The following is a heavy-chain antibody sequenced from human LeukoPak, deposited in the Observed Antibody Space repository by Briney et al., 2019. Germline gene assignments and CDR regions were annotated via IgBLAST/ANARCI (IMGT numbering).Heavy chain of an antibody. CDR1: GFTVSSYW. Sequence: GGSLRLSCAASGFTVSSYWMSWVRQAPGKGLEWVANIKQDGSEKYYVGSVKGRFTISRDNAKNALYLQMNSLRAEDTAVYYCAGCSSTSCYGNWFDPWGQGTLVTVSS. D-gene: IGHD2-2*01. J-gene: IGHJ5*02. CDR3: AGCSSTSCYGNWFDP. CDR2: IKQDGSEK. V-gene: IGHV3-7*01.